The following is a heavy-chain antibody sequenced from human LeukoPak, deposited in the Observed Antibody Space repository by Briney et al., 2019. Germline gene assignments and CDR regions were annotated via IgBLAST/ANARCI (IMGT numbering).Heavy chain of an antibody. CDR1: CYTFTSYG. CDR3: ARALVVPAAYRDDWFDP. CDR2: ISAYNGNT. D-gene: IGHD2-2*01. V-gene: IGHV1-18*01. J-gene: IGHJ5*02. Sequence: ASVKVSCKASCYTFTSYGISWVRQAPGQGLEWMGWISAYNGNTNYAQKLQGRVTMTTDTSTSTAYMELRSLRSDDTAVYYCARALVVPAAYRDDWFDPWGQGTLVTVSS.